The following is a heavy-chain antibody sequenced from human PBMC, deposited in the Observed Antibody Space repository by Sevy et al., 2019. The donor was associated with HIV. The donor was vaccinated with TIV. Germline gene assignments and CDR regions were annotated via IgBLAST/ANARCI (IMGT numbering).Heavy chain of an antibody. J-gene: IGHJ3*02. V-gene: IGHV3-21*01. CDR3: TRASLLGYCSTTSCYYAFDI. CDR1: GITFSTSV. CDR2: ISGDTYYT. Sequence: GGSLRLSCNASGITFSTSVMNWVRQSPDRGLEWVSSISGDTYYTHSADSRRARFIVSRDKAKNSLFLEMNSLTVEDTAVYYCTRASLLGYCSTTSCYYAFDIWGPGTVVTVSS. D-gene: IGHD2-2*01.